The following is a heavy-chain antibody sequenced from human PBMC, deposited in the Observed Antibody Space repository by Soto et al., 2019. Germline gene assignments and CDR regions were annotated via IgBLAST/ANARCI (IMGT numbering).Heavy chain of an antibody. CDR1: GFTFDDYA. Sequence: GGSLRLSCAASGFTFDDYAMHWVRQGPGKGLEWVSGISWNSGSIGYAESVKGRFTISRDNAKNSLYLQMNSLRAEDTALYYCAKEGYGSGSVQYYYYGMDVWGQGTTVTVSS. D-gene: IGHD3-10*01. CDR2: ISWNSGSI. J-gene: IGHJ6*02. V-gene: IGHV3-9*01. CDR3: AKEGYGSGSVQYYYYGMDV.